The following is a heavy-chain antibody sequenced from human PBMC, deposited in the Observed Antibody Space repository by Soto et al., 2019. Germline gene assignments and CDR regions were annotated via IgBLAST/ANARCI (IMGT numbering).Heavy chain of an antibody. J-gene: IGHJ5*02. V-gene: IGHV3-74*01. CDR3: ARRERAAGTDWWFDP. D-gene: IGHD6-13*01. Sequence: PGGSLRLSCAASGFTFSSYWMHWVRQAPGKGLVWVSRINSDGSSTSYADSVKGRFTISRDNAKNTLYLQMNSLRAEDTAVYYCARRERAAGTDWWFDPWGQGTLVTVSS. CDR2: INSDGSST. CDR1: GFTFSSYW.